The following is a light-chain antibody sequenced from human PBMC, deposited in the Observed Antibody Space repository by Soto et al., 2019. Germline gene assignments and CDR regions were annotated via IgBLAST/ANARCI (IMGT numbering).Light chain of an antibody. CDR3: QQYDNLPIT. V-gene: IGKV1-27*01. J-gene: IGKJ5*01. CDR1: QVLGND. CDR2: GEY. Sequence: IQRTQAPASLSASVGDRVTITCRASQVLGNDLAWYQQKTGQVPKLLIYGEYTWQSGVPSRFSGIGSATDFTFTISSLHTEDIAIYYCQQYDNLPITFGQGTRREIK.